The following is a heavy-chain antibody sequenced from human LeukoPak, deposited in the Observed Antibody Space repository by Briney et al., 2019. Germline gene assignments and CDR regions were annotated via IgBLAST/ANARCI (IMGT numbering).Heavy chain of an antibody. D-gene: IGHD3-16*01. V-gene: IGHV3-21*01. CDR1: GFTFSSYS. J-gene: IGHJ3*02. Sequence: PGGSLRLSCAAYGFTFSSYSMKWVRQAPGKGLEGVSSISSSSYIYYEDSVKGRFTISRNNAKNSLYLQINSLRAEDTAVYYCARDTGGGFSRRSFDIWGQGTMVTVSS. CDR3: ARDTGGGFSRRSFDI. CDR2: ISSSSYI.